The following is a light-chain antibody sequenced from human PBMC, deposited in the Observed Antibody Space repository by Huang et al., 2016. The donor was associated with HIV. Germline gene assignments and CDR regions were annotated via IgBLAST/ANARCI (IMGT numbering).Light chain of an antibody. CDR3: QQYFSPLRT. CDR1: QGISNS. J-gene: IGKJ1*01. Sequence: DIQMIQSPFSLSAYVGDRVTITCRASQGISNSLAWYQQKPGKAPKLLVYVASRLESGVPAMFSGSGSGTVYTLTISSLQPEDSATYYCQQYFSPLRTFGQGTKVEIK. V-gene: IGKV1-NL1*01. CDR2: VAS.